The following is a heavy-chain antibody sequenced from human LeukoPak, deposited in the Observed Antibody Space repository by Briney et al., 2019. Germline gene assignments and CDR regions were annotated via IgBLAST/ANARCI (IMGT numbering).Heavy chain of an antibody. CDR3: ARYDSSGYPLDY. Sequence: ASVKVSCKASGDTFTGYYMHWVRQAPGQGLEWMGWINPNSGGTNYAQKFQGRVTMTRDTSISTAYMELSRLRSDDTAVYYCARYDSSGYPLDYWGQGTLVTVSS. V-gene: IGHV1-2*02. CDR2: INPNSGGT. D-gene: IGHD3-22*01. J-gene: IGHJ4*02. CDR1: GDTFTGYY.